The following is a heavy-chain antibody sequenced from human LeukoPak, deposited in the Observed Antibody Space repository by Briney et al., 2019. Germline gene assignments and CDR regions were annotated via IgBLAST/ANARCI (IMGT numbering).Heavy chain of an antibody. CDR3: VRAGSGLETTMITKSGGGY. CDR1: GFTFSSYA. Sequence: GGSLRLSCAASGFTFSSYAMHWVRQGPGKGLEWVTVISLDGNSIYYVDSVKGRFTISRDNSKNTLYLQMNSLRTEDRAVYYCVRAGSGLETTMITKSGGGYWGQGTLVTVAS. CDR2: ISLDGNSI. D-gene: IGHD5-18*01. V-gene: IGHV3-30*04. J-gene: IGHJ4*02.